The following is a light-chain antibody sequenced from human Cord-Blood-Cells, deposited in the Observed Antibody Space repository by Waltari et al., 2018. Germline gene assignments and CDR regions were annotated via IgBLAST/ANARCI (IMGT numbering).Light chain of an antibody. CDR3: SSDTSSSTGV. V-gene: IGLV2-14*01. CDR2: DVS. J-gene: IGLJ2*01. CDR1: SSDVGGYNY. Sequence: QSALTQPASVSGSPGQSITISSTGTSSDVGGYNYVSWYKQHPGKAPKLMIYDVSNPPSGVSNRFSGSKSGNTASRTISALQAEDEADYYCSSDTSSSTGVFGGGTKLTVL.